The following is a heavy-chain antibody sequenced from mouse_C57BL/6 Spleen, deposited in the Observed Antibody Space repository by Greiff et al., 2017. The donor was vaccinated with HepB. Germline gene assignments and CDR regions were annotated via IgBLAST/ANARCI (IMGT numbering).Heavy chain of an antibody. J-gene: IGHJ2*01. D-gene: IGHD1-2*01. CDR3: ARWLGGKAAGCYFDY. Sequence: QVQLQQPGAELVKPGASVKLSCKASGYTFTSYWMHWVKQRPGRGLEWIGRIDPNSGGTKYNEKFKSKATLTVDKPSSTAYMQLSSLTAEDSAVYYCARWLGGKAAGCYFDYWGQGTTLTVSS. CDR2: IDPNSGGT. CDR1: GYTFTSYW. V-gene: IGHV1-72*01.